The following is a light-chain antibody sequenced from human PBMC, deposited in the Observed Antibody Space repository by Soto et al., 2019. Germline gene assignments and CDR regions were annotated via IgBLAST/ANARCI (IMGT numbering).Light chain of an antibody. V-gene: IGKV1-5*01. Sequence: DIEMTQSPSTLSASVGDRVTITCRASQTISSWLAWYKQKPGKAPNLLIYDASSLESGVPSRFSGSGSGTEFTLTISSLQPDDFSTYCCQQYHSYPLTFGGGTKVAFK. CDR3: QQYHSYPLT. J-gene: IGKJ4*01. CDR2: DAS. CDR1: QTISSW.